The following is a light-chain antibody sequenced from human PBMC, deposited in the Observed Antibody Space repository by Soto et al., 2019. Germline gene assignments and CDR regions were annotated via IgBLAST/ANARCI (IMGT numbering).Light chain of an antibody. CDR2: AAS. CDR1: QGLSSW. CDR3: QQANSFPLT. V-gene: IGKV1-12*01. J-gene: IGKJ4*01. Sequence: DIQMTQSPFSVSASVGDRVTITCQASQGLSSWLAWYQQKAGKAPKLLITAASTLHRGVPSRFSGSGSGTDFTLTITSLQPDDFGTYYCQQANSFPLTFGGGTKVDIK.